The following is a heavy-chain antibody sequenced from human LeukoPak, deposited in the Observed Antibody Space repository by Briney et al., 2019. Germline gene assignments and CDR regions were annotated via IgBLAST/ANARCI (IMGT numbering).Heavy chain of an antibody. Sequence: PSETLSLTCTVSGGSISSGSYYWNWIRQPPGKGLEWIGYIYYSGSTNYNPSLTSRVTISVDTSKNQFSLKLSSVTAADTAVYYCARGAGSSSPDIYYYYYYYMDVWGKGTTVTVSS. D-gene: IGHD6-6*01. CDR1: GGSISSGSYY. CDR2: IYYSGST. CDR3: ARGAGSSSPDIYYYYYYYMDV. J-gene: IGHJ6*03. V-gene: IGHV4-61*01.